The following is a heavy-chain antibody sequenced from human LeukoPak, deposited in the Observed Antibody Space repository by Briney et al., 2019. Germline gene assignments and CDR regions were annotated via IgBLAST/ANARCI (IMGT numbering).Heavy chain of an antibody. CDR3: ARGMTLYAWGSYRLPYFDY. J-gene: IGHJ4*02. D-gene: IGHD3-16*02. Sequence: SRVTISVDTSKNQFSLKLSSVTAADTAVYYCARGMTLYAWGSYRLPYFDYWGQGTLVTASS. V-gene: IGHV4-34*01.